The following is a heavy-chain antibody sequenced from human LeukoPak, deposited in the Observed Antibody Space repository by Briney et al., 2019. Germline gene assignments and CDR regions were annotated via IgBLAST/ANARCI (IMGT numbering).Heavy chain of an antibody. J-gene: IGHJ4*02. CDR2: IYYSGST. CDR1: GGSISSGDYY. V-gene: IGHV4-30-4*08. CDR3: AYSGIAAAGSLDY. Sequence: SQTLSLTCTVSGGSISSGDYYWSWIRQPPGKGLEWIGYIYYSGSTYYNPSLKSRVTISVDTSKNQFSLKLSSVTAADTAVYYCAYSGIAAAGSLDYWGQGTLVTVSS. D-gene: IGHD6-13*01.